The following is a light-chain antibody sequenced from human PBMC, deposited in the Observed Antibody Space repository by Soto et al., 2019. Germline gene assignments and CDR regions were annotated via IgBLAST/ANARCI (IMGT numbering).Light chain of an antibody. CDR1: QRFSSY. J-gene: IGKJ3*01. CDR3: QQSYSIPFT. V-gene: IGKV1-39*01. Sequence: DIQMTQSPSSLSASVGDRVTITCRASQRFSSYLNWYQQKPGKAPKLLIYAASSLQSGVPSRFSGSGSRTDFTLTSSSLLPEDFAPYYCQQSYSIPFTVGPGTTVHIK. CDR2: AAS.